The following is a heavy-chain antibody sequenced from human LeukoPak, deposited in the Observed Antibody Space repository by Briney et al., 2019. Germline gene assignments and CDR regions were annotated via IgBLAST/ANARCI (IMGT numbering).Heavy chain of an antibody. Sequence: GASVKVSCKASGYTFSSYDINWVRQAPGQGLEWMGWMNPNSGNTDYAQKFQGRVTITRHTSISTAYMELISLTSEDTAVYYCSRDGSNYDFWNCSYYYYMDLWGKGTTVTVSS. J-gene: IGHJ6*03. CDR1: GYTFSSYD. D-gene: IGHD3-3*01. CDR2: MNPNSGNT. CDR3: SRDGSNYDFWNCSYYYYMDL. V-gene: IGHV1-8*03.